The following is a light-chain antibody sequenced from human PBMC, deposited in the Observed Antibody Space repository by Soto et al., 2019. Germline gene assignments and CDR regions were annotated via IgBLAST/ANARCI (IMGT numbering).Light chain of an antibody. CDR3: QQDCTYSMYT. V-gene: IGKV1-5*01. J-gene: IGKJ2*01. Sequence: DIHMTQSPSTLSASVGDRVTITCRASQSIGTWLAWYQQKPGKAPKLLIYDASTLESGVPSRFSGSGSGTEFTLIISSLQPDDFATYCCQQDCTYSMYTFGQGTKVDIK. CDR1: QSIGTW. CDR2: DAS.